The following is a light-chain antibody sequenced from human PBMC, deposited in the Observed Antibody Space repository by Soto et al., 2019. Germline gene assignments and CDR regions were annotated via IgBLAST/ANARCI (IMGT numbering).Light chain of an antibody. CDR2: DAS. J-gene: IGKJ1*01. V-gene: IGKV3-11*01. CDR3: HQRSNWPRP. CDR1: ESVSSY. Sequence: EIVLTQSPATLSLSPGERATLSCRASESVSSYLAWYQQKPGQAPRLLIYDASNRATGIPARFSGSGSGPDFTLNISSLEPEDFAVYYCHQRSNWPRPFGQGTKVEI.